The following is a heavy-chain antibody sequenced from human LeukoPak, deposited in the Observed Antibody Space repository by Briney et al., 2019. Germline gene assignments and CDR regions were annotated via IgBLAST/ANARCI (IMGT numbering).Heavy chain of an antibody. CDR2: IGWDDDK. V-gene: IGHV2-70*11. D-gene: IGHD5/OR15-5a*01. Sequence: SGPALVKPTQPLTLTCTFSGFSLSTRGMCVSWIRQPPGKALEWLARIGWDDDKYYSTSLKTRLTITKDTSKNQVVLTMTNMDPVDTATYYCARASTIHDLFDYWGQGTLVTVST. CDR1: GFSLSTRGMC. J-gene: IGHJ4*02. CDR3: ARASTIHDLFDY.